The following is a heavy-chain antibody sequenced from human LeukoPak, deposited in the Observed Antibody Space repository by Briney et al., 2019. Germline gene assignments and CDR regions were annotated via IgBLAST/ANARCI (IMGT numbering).Heavy chain of an antibody. V-gene: IGHV3-23*01. J-gene: IGHJ4*02. CDR2: ISGSGGST. Sequence: GGSLRLSCAASGFTFSSYALSWVRQAPGKGLEWVSAISGSGGSTYYADSVKGRFTISRDNSKNTLYLQMNSLRAEDTAVYYCAKDGGYSYAYFDYWGQGTQVTVSS. D-gene: IGHD5-18*01. CDR1: GFTFSSYA. CDR3: AKDGGYSYAYFDY.